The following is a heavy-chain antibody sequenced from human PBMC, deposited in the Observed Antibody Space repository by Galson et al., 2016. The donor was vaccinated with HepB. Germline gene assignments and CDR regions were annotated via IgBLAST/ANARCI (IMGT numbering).Heavy chain of an antibody. Sequence: SLRLSCAASGFSFSNYGMHWVRQAPGKGLEWVAVIWYDGSNKYYADSVKGRLTISRDNSKNTLYLQMNSLRAEDTAVYFCAKDYRGSYPIHYFDYWGQGTLVTVSS. CDR2: IWYDGSNK. J-gene: IGHJ4*02. CDR1: GFSFSNYG. CDR3: AKDYRGSYPIHYFDY. V-gene: IGHV3-33*06. D-gene: IGHD1-26*01.